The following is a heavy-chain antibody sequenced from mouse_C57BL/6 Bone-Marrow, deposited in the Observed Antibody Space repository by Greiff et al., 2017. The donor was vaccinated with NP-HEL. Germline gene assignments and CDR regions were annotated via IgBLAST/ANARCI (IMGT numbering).Heavy chain of an antibody. Sequence: QLQQSGPGLVAPSPSLSITCTVSGFSLTSYGVHWVRQPPGKGLEWLVVIWSDGSTTYNSALKSRLSISKDNSKSQVFLKMNSLQTDDTAMYYCARQAYYGSSYWYFDVWGTGTTVTVSS. CDR1: GFSLTSYG. D-gene: IGHD1-1*01. J-gene: IGHJ1*03. CDR2: IWSDGST. V-gene: IGHV2-6-1*01. CDR3: ARQAYYGSSYWYFDV.